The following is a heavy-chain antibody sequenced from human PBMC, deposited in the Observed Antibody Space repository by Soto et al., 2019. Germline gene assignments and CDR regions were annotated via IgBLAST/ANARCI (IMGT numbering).Heavy chain of an antibody. J-gene: IGHJ6*02. Sequence: EVQLLESGGGLVQPGGSLRLSCAASGFPFIMYAMTWVRQAPGKGLEWVSAISGSVDSTYYADSVKGRFTISRDNSKKTVYLEMNSLRVEDTAVYHCAKSPSRAPYGMDVWGQGTTVTVSS. CDR2: ISGSVDST. V-gene: IGHV3-23*01. D-gene: IGHD6-6*01. CDR3: AKSPSRAPYGMDV. CDR1: GFPFIMYA.